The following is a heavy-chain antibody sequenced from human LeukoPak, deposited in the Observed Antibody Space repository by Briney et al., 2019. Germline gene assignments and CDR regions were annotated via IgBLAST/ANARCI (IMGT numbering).Heavy chain of an antibody. Sequence: PETLSLTCTVSGGSVSSGSYYWSWIRQPPGTGLEWIGYIYYSGSTNYNPSLKSRVTISVDTSKNQFSLKLSSVTAADTAVYYCARVGPPANWFDPWGQGTLVTVSS. V-gene: IGHV4-61*01. CDR1: GGSVSSGSYY. CDR2: IYYSGST. D-gene: IGHD2-2*01. J-gene: IGHJ5*02. CDR3: ARVGPPANWFDP.